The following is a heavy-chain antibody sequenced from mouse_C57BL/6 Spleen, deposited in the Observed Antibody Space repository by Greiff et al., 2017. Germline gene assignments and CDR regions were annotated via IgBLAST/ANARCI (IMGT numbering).Heavy chain of an antibody. CDR3: ADGYYPSYAMDY. CDR2: IDPANGNT. D-gene: IGHD2-3*01. J-gene: IGHJ4*01. V-gene: IGHV14-3*01. Sequence: VQLQQSVAELVRPGASVKLSCTASGFNIKNTYMHWVKQRPDKGLAWIGRIDPANGNTKYAPKFQGKATIPADTSSNTAYLQLSSLTSEDTAIYYCADGYYPSYAMDYWGQGTSVTVSS. CDR1: GFNIKNTY.